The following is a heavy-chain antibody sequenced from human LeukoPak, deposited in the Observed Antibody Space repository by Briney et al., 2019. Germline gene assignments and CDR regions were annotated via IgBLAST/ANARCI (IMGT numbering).Heavy chain of an antibody. CDR1: GFTFSSSA. D-gene: IGHD2-15*01. CDR3: AKQLGYCSDGSCYFPY. CDR2: ISNNGGYT. V-gene: IGHV3-23*01. J-gene: IGHJ4*02. Sequence: GGSLRLSCAASGFTFSSSAMSWVRQAPGKGLEWVSAISNNGGYTYYADSVQGRFTISRDNSKSTLCLQMNSLRAEDTALYYCAKQLGYCSDGSCYFPYWGQGTLVTVSS.